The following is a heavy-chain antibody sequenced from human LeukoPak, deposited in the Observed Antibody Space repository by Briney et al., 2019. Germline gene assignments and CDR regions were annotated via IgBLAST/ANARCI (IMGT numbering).Heavy chain of an antibody. CDR1: GVSISSGSNY. CDR2: IYSSGST. V-gene: IGHV4-39*07. J-gene: IGHJ5*02. D-gene: IGHD3-9*01. Sequence: SETPSLTCRVSGVSISSGSNYWGWIRQPPGKTLEWIGSIYSSGSTYYNSSLKSRVIILIDTAKNHFSLNLSSVTAADTAVYYCARGRWDILTGYNWFDPWGQGTLVTVSS. CDR3: ARGRWDILTGYNWFDP.